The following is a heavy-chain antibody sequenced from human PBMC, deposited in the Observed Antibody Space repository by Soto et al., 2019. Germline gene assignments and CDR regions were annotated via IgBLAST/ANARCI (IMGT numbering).Heavy chain of an antibody. CDR1: GFTFSSYG. CDR2: ISYDGSNK. V-gene: IGHV3-30*18. J-gene: IGHJ5*02. Sequence: QVQLVESGGGVVQPGRSLRLSCAASGFTFSSYGMHWVRQAPGKGLEWVAVISYDGSNKYYAESVKGRFTISRDNSKNTLYLQMNSLRAEDTAVYYCAKSQADYGGPADAAFDPWGQGTLVTVSS. CDR3: AKSQADYGGPADAAFDP. D-gene: IGHD4-17*01.